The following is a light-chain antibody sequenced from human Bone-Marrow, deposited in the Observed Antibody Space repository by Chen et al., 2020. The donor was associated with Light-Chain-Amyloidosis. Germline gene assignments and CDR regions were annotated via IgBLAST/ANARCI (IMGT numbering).Light chain of an antibody. V-gene: IGLV2-14*01. CDR3: SSYTITNTLV. Sequence: QSALTQPASVFGSPGRSITISCPGTSSDVGGDNHVSWYQRHPDKAPKLMIYEVTNRPSWVPDRFSGYKSDNTASLTISGLQTEDEADYFCSSYTITNTLVFGSGTRVTVL. CDR2: EVT. CDR1: SSDVGGDNH. J-gene: IGLJ1*01.